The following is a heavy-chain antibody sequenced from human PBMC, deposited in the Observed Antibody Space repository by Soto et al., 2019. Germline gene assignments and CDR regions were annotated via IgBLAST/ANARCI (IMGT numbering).Heavy chain of an antibody. J-gene: IGHJ4*02. CDR3: AKDRSDGSGTVDY. CDR1: GGSMDSGTYC. CDR2: IYYRGYT. Sequence: QVQLQESGPGLVKPSQTLSLTCSVSGGSMDSGTYCWNWIRQHPGKGLEWIGYIYYRGYTYYNPSLKSRVTMSVDTSKNQFSLNLNSVTAADTAVYYCAKDRSDGSGTVDYWGQGTLVTVSS. D-gene: IGHD3-10*01. V-gene: IGHV4-31*03.